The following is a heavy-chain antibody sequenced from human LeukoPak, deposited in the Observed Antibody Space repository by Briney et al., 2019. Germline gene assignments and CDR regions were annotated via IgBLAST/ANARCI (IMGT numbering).Heavy chain of an antibody. V-gene: IGHV1-46*01. J-gene: IGHJ4*02. CDR3: ATLSLAAASV. CDR1: GYTFTSYY. D-gene: IGHD6-13*01. CDR2: INPSGGST. Sequence: ASVKVSCKASGYTFTSYYMHWVRQAPGQGLEWMGIINPSGGSTSYAQKFQGRVTMTEDTSTDTAYMELSSLRSEDTAVYYCATLSLAAASVWGQGTLVTVSS.